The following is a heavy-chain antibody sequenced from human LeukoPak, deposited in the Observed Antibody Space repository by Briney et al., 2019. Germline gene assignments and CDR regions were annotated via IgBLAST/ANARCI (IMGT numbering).Heavy chain of an antibody. CDR1: GFTFSSYW. D-gene: IGHD3-16*02. CDR2: IKQDGSVK. Sequence: GGSLRLSCAASGFTFSSYWMSWVRQAPGKGLEWVANIKQDGSVKYYVDSVKGRFTISRDNAKNSLYLQMNSLRAEDTAVYYCARGLRLGELSFALGAFDIWGQGTMVTVSS. J-gene: IGHJ3*02. CDR3: ARGLRLGELSFALGAFDI. V-gene: IGHV3-7*01.